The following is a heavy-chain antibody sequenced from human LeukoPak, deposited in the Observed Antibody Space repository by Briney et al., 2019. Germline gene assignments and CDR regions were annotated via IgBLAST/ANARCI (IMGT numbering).Heavy chain of an antibody. D-gene: IGHD5-24*01. Sequence: SETLSLTCTVSGGSIISYYWSWIRQPAGKGLEWIGRIYTSGSANYSPSLKGRVTMSVDASKNQFSLNLSSVTAADTAVYYCAREIGRDGYNRSFDYWSQGTLVTVSS. CDR2: IYTSGSA. CDR1: GGSIISYY. V-gene: IGHV4-4*07. CDR3: AREIGRDGYNRSFDY. J-gene: IGHJ4*02.